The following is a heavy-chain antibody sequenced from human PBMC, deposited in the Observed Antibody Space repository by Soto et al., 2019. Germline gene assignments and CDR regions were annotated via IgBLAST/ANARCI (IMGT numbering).Heavy chain of an antibody. CDR2: ISSTTNYI. Sequence: GGSLRLSCASSGFTFTRYSMNWVRQAPGKGLEWVSSISSTTNYIYYGDSMKGRFTISRDNAKNSLYLEMNSLRAEDTAVYYCARESEDLTSNFDYWGQGTLVTVSS. J-gene: IGHJ4*02. CDR3: ARESEDLTSNFDY. V-gene: IGHV3-21*06. CDR1: GFTFTRYS.